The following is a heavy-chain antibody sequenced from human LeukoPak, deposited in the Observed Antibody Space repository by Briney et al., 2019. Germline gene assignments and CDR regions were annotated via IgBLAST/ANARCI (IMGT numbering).Heavy chain of an antibody. CDR3: ARHRTPRGYSGYDPYYYSGMDV. V-gene: IGHV4-39*01. D-gene: IGHD5-12*01. J-gene: IGHJ6*02. Sequence: SETLSLTCTVSGGSISSSSYYWGWIRQPPGKGLEWIGCIYYRGNTYYKPSLESRITIFVDTSKNQFSLKLSSVTAADTAVYYCARHRTPRGYSGYDPYYYSGMDVWGQGITVTVSS. CDR2: IYYRGNT. CDR1: GGSISSSSYY.